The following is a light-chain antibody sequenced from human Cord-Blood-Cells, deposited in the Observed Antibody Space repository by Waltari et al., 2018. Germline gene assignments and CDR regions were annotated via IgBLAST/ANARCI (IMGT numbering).Light chain of an antibody. CDR3: QQYYSTPLT. V-gene: IGKV4-1*01. J-gene: IGKJ4*01. CDR2: WAS. Sequence: DIVMTQSPDSLAVSLGERATINCKYSQSVLYSSNNKNYLAWYQQKPGQPPKLLICWASTRESGVPDRFSGSGSGTDFTLTISSLQTEDVAVYYCQQYYSTPLTFGGGTKVEIK. CDR1: QSVLYSSNNKNY.